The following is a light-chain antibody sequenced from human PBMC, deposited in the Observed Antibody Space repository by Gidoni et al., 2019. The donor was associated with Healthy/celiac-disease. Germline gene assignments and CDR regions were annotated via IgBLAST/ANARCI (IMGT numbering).Light chain of an antibody. CDR2: WAA. CDR1: QSVLYSSNNKNY. Sequence: DIVMTQSPDSLAVSLGERATINCKSSQSVLYSSNNKNYLAWYQQKPGQPPKPLIYWAATRESGVPDRCSGSGSGTDVTLTISSLQAEDVSVYYCQQYYSTPLTCGGGTKVEIK. J-gene: IGKJ4*01. CDR3: QQYYSTPLT. V-gene: IGKV4-1*01.